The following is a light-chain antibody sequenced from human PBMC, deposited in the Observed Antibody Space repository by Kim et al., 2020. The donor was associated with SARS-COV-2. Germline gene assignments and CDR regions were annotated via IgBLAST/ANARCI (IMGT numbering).Light chain of an antibody. Sequence: VSPGERATLSCMASQSVSIYLAWYQQKPGQAPRLLIYGASTRATGLPARFSGSGSGTEFTLTISSLQSEDFAVYYCQQYYSWPKTFGQGTKVDIK. CDR3: QQYYSWPKT. J-gene: IGKJ1*01. CDR1: QSVSIY. V-gene: IGKV3-15*01. CDR2: GAS.